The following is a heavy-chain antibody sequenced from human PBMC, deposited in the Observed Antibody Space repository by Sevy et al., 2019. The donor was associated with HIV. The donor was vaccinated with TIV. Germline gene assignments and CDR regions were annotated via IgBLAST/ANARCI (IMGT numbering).Heavy chain of an antibody. CDR2: ISSSSSTI. Sequence: GESLKISCAASGFTFSSYSMNWVRQAPGKGLEWVSYISSSSSTIYYADSVKGRFTISRDNAKNSLYLQMNSLRDEDTAVYYCARGLKRGGRYAFDIWGQGTIVTVSS. J-gene: IGHJ3*02. V-gene: IGHV3-48*02. CDR1: GFTFSSYS. D-gene: IGHD6-19*01. CDR3: ARGLKRGGRYAFDI.